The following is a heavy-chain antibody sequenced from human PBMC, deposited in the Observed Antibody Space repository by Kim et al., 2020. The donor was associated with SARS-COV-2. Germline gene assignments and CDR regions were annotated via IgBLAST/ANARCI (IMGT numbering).Heavy chain of an antibody. J-gene: IGHJ1*01. CDR3: AREGPAGGQQLPPGYFQH. CDR2: TYYRSKWYN. CDR1: GDSVSSNSAA. V-gene: IGHV6-1*01. Sequence: SQTLSLTCAISGDSVSSNSAAWNWIRQSPSRGLEWLGRTYYRSKWYNDYAVSVKSRITINPDTSKNQFSLQLNSVTPEDTAVYYCAREGPAGGQQLPPGYFQHWGQGTLVTVSS. D-gene: IGHD6-13*01.